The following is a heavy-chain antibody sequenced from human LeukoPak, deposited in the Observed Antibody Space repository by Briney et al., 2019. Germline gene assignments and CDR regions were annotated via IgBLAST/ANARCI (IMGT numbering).Heavy chain of an antibody. Sequence: ASVKVSCKASGYTFTGYYMHWVRQAPGQGLEWMGWINPNSGGTNYAQKFQGRATMTRDTSISTAYMELSRLRSDDTAVYYCAREVEMATISGIPWGQGTLVTVSS. D-gene: IGHD5-24*01. CDR2: INPNSGGT. CDR1: GYTFTGYY. CDR3: AREVEMATISGIP. V-gene: IGHV1-2*02. J-gene: IGHJ4*02.